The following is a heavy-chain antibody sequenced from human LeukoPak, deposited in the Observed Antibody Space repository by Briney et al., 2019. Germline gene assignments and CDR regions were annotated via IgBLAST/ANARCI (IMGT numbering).Heavy chain of an antibody. Sequence: GGSLRLSCEASGFIFSTYAMSWVRQAPGKGLEWVSAISGSGGSTYYADSVKGRFTISRDNSKNTLYLQMNSLRAEDTAVYYCVRYDYVWGSYFVDYWGQGTLVTVSS. CDR2: ISGSGGST. V-gene: IGHV3-23*01. D-gene: IGHD3-16*01. CDR3: VRYDYVWGSYFVDY. CDR1: GFIFSTYA. J-gene: IGHJ4*02.